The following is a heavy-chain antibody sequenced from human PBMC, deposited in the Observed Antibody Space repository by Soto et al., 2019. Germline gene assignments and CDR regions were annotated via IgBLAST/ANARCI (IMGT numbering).Heavy chain of an antibody. CDR2: ISAYNGNT. V-gene: IGHV1-18*01. CDR3: ARSSYGSFDY. CDR1: GYIFNTYG. Sequence: ASVKVSCKASGYIFNTYGIAWVRQAPGQGLEWMGWISAYNGNTNYAQRFQGRVNMSTETSTSTVYIELRSLTSDDTAVYYCARSSYGSFDYWGQGTLVTVSS. J-gene: IGHJ4*02. D-gene: IGHD3-10*01.